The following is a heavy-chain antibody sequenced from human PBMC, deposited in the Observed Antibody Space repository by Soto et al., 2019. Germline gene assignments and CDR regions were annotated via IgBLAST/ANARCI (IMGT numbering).Heavy chain of an antibody. J-gene: IGHJ5*02. D-gene: IGHD2-8*01. CDR3: ARGGDCTNCVCYTHNWFDP. V-gene: IGHV1-69*01. Sequence: QVQLVQSGAEVKKPGSSVKVSCKASGGTFSSYAISWVRQAPGQGLEWMGGIIPIFGTANYAQKFQGRVTITADESTSTAYMELSSLRSEDTAVYYCARGGDCTNCVCYTHNWFDPWGQGTLVTVSS. CDR2: IIPIFGTA. CDR1: GGTFSSYA.